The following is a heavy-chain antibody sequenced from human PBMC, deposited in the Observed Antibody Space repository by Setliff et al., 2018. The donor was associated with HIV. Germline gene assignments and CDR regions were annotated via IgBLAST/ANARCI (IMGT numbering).Heavy chain of an antibody. D-gene: IGHD3-22*01. Sequence: SETLSLTCTASGGSISSNSYSWGWIRQPPGKGLEWIGSIYHSGSTYNNPSLKGRVTISVDTSKNQFSLKLTSVTAADTAVYYCARTAIDYYESSGYYHDAFDTWGRGSMVTVSS. J-gene: IGHJ3*02. V-gene: IGHV4-39*01. CDR3: ARTAIDYYESSGYYHDAFDT. CDR1: GGSISSNSYS. CDR2: IYHSGST.